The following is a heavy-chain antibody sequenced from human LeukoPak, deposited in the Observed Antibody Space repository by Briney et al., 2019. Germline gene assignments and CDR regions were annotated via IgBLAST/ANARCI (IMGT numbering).Heavy chain of an antibody. V-gene: IGHV3-7*01. J-gene: IGHJ4*02. Sequence: GGSLRLSCAASGFTFSSYWMSWVRQAPGKGLEWVVNIKQDGSEKYYVDSVKGRFTISRDNAKNSLYLQMNSLRAEDTAVYYCARRIRRYHYGSGSYFHDYWGQGTLVTVSS. D-gene: IGHD3-10*01. CDR1: GFTFSSYW. CDR2: IKQDGSEK. CDR3: ARRIRRYHYGSGSYFHDY.